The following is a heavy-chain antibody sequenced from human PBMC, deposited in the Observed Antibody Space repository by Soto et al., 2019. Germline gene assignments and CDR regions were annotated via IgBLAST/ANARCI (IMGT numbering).Heavy chain of an antibody. CDR3: AGAVRSGY. V-gene: IGHV3-30*03. J-gene: IGHJ4*02. CDR1: GFTFSSYG. CDR2: VSYDGSDK. Sequence: QVQLVESGGGVVQPGRSRRLSCAASGFTFSSYGMHCVRQAPGKGLEWVAVVSYDGSDKYYADSVKGRFTISRDNSKNTLYLQMNSLRAEDTAVYYCAGAVRSGYWGQGTLVTVSS.